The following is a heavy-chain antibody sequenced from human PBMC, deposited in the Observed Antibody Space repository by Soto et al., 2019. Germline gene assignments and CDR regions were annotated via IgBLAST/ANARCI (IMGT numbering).Heavy chain of an antibody. Sequence: ASVKVSFKAFGYTFTIYYIHWVRQAPGQGLEWMGWINPNSGGTNYAQKFQGRVTMTRDTSISTAYMELSRLRSDDTAVYYCARASDVEMATIQYYFDYWGQGTLVTVSS. J-gene: IGHJ4*02. CDR2: INPNSGGT. V-gene: IGHV1-2*02. CDR1: GYTFTIYY. D-gene: IGHD5-12*01. CDR3: ARASDVEMATIQYYFDY.